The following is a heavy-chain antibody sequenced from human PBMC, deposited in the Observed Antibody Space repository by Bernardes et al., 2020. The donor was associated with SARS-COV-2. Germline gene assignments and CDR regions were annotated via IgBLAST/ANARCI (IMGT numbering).Heavy chain of an antibody. J-gene: IGHJ4*02. CDR3: ARVSQFGVVVYFDF. D-gene: IGHD3-3*01. V-gene: IGHV3-72*01. CDR1: GFIFSDHY. CDR2: TRNKANTYTT. Sequence: GGSLRLSCAVSGFIFSDHYMDWVRQAPGKGLEWVGRTRNKANTYTTEYAASVRGRFTISRDDSKNSLYLQMNSLKTEDTAVYYCARVSQFGVVVYFDFWGQGTLVTVSS.